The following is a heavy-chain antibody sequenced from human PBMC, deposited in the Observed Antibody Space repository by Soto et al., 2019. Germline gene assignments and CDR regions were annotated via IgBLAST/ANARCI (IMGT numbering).Heavy chain of an antibody. Sequence: QVQLVQSGAEVKKPGASVKISCKTSGYTFTSYYMHWVRQAPGQGLEWMGIINPSGGSTNYAQKVQGRVTMTRDTSTRTVYMELSSLRSEDTAVYYCARADSSGWFSPFDYWGQGTLVTVSS. J-gene: IGHJ4*02. CDR3: ARADSSGWFSPFDY. CDR2: INPSGGST. V-gene: IGHV1-46*01. D-gene: IGHD6-19*01. CDR1: GYTFTSYY.